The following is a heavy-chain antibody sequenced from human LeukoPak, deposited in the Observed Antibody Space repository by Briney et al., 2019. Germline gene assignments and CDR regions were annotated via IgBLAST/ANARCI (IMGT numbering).Heavy chain of an antibody. J-gene: IGHJ5*02. Sequence: SETLSLTCAVYGGSFSGYYWSWIRQPPGRGLEWIGEINHSGSTNYNPSLKRRVTISVDTSKNQLSLTLKFVAAADTAVYYCASGEDYGGNSYLWGQGALVTVSS. CDR2: INHSGST. CDR3: ASGEDYGGNSYL. CDR1: GGSFSGYY. D-gene: IGHD4-23*01. V-gene: IGHV4-34*01.